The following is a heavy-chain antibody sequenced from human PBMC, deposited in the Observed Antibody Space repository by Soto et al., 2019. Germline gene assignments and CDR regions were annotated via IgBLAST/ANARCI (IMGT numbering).Heavy chain of an antibody. CDR2: IIPIFGTA. CDR3: ARIITLSDGMDV. J-gene: IGHJ6*02. D-gene: IGHD3-16*01. Sequence: ASVKVSCKASGGTFSSYAISWVRQAPGQGLEWMGGIIPIFGTANYAQKFQGRVTITADESTSTAYMELSSLRSEDTAVYYCARIITLSDGMDVWGQGTTVTVSS. CDR1: GGTFSSYA. V-gene: IGHV1-69*13.